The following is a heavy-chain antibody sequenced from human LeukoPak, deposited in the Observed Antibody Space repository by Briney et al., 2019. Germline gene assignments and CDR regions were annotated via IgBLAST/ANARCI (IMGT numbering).Heavy chain of an antibody. J-gene: IGHJ4*02. Sequence: SETLSLTCTVSGGSISGYYWSWIRQHPGKGLEWIGYISYSGYTYYNPSLKSRVTISLDTSKNQFSLKLSSVTAADTAVYYCARDGEDFGDYYFDYWGQGTLVTVSS. D-gene: IGHD4-17*01. CDR3: ARDGEDFGDYYFDY. V-gene: IGHV4-31*03. CDR1: GGSISGYY. CDR2: ISYSGYT.